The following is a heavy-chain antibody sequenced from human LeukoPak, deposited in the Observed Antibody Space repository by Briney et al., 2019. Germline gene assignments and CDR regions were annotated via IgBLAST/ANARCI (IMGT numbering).Heavy chain of an antibody. V-gene: IGHV3-43*01. J-gene: IGHJ4*02. CDR1: GFTFDDYT. D-gene: IGHD3-10*01. CDR2: ISWDGGST. CDR3: AKLGITMVRGVITY. Sequence: GGSLRLSCAASGFTFDDYTMHWVRQAPGKGLEWVSLISWDGGSTYYADSVKGRFTISRDNSKNTLYLQMNSLRAEDTAVYYCAKLGITMVRGVITYWGQGTLVTVSS.